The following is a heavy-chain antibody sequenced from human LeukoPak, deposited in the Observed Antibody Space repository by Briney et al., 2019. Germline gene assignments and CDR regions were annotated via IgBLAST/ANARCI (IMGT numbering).Heavy chain of an antibody. CDR2: ITWNSGSL. D-gene: IGHD2-2*01. CDR1: GFALRHYS. J-gene: IGHJ3*02. Sequence: PGGSLRLSCAASGFALRHYSVTWVRQAPGKGLEWISGITWNSGSLIFADTVKGRFAISRDNAKKSLVLEMNSLRPEDTALYYCAKERDPSSWLSDGAAFDIWGQGTMVTVSS. CDR3: AKERDPSSWLSDGAAFDI. V-gene: IGHV3-9*01.